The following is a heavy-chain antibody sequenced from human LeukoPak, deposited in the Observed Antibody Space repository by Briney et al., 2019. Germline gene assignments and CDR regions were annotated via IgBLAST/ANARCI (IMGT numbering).Heavy chain of an antibody. D-gene: IGHD2-15*01. V-gene: IGHV4-34*01. CDR2: INHSGST. CDR3: ANIGYCSGGSCYRYGMDV. J-gene: IGHJ6*04. Sequence: SETLSLTCAVYGGSLSGYYWSWIRQPPGKGLEWIGEINHSGSTNYNPSLKSRVTISVDTSKNQFSLKLSSVTAADTAVYYCANIGYCSGGSCYRYGMDVWGKGPTVTVSS. CDR1: GGSLSGYY.